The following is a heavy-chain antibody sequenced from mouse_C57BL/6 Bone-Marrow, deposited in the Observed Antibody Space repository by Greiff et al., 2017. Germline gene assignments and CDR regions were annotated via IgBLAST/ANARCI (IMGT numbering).Heavy chain of an antibody. CDR1: GFSFNTYA. CDR2: IRSKSNNYAT. Sequence: EVKLVESGGGLVQPKGSLKLSCAASGFSFNTYAMNWVRQAPGKGLEWVARIRSKSNNYATYYADSVKDRFTISRDDSESMLYLQMNNLKTEDTAMYYCVRRKIYYGYRSYWYFDVWGTGTTVTVSS. CDR3: VRRKIYYGYRSYWYFDV. V-gene: IGHV10-1*01. D-gene: IGHD2-2*01. J-gene: IGHJ1*03.